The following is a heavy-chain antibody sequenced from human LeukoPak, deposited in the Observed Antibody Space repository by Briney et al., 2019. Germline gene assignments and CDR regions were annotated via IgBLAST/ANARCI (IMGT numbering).Heavy chain of an antibody. V-gene: IGHV3-30*18. D-gene: IGHD1-14*01. CDR1: GFTFSSYG. CDR2: ISYDGSNK. J-gene: IGHJ2*01. CDR3: AKGTRVWVEDRYFDL. Sequence: GRSLRLSCAASGFTFSSYGMHWVRQAPGKGLEWVAVISYDGSNKYYADSVKGRFTISRDNSKNTLYLQMNSLRAEDTAVYYCAKGTRVWVEDRYFDLWGRGTLVTVSS.